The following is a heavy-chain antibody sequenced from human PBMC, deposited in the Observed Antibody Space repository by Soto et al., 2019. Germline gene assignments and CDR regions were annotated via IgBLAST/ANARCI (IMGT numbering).Heavy chain of an antibody. J-gene: IGHJ6*02. CDR3: AKDLGFCSSSTCQPPYGMDV. V-gene: IGHV3-23*01. D-gene: IGHD2-2*01. CDR2: ISDNGGST. CDR1: GFTFSSYA. Sequence: EVQLLESGGNLVQPGGSLRLSCAASGFTFSSYAMTWVRQAPGKGLEWVSSISDNGGSTHYADSVKGRFTISRDNSKNTLYLQMNSLRAEATAVYHCAKDLGFCSSSTCQPPYGMDVWGQGTTVTVSS.